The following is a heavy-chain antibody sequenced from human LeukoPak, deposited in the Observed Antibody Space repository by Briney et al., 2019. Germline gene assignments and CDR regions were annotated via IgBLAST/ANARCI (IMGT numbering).Heavy chain of an antibody. CDR2: MNPNSGNT. CDR3: AKSRFGELSPYYYYYYYMDV. CDR1: GYTFTSYY. J-gene: IGHJ6*03. D-gene: IGHD3-10*01. Sequence: ASVKVSCKASGYTFTSYYMHWVRQATGQGLEWMGWMNPNSGNTGYAQKFQGRVTMTRNTSISTAYMELSSLRSEDTAVYYCAKSRFGELSPYYYYYYYMDVWGKGTTVTVSS. V-gene: IGHV1-8*02.